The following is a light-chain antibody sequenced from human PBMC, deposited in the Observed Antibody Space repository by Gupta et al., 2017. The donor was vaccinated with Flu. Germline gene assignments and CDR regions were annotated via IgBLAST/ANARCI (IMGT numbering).Light chain of an antibody. CDR2: DDT. CDR1: NIGGKT. Sequence: SYVLTQPLSVSVAPGQTARITCGGNNIGGKTVHWYQQKPGQAPGLVVYDDTDRPSGIPERFSGSNSGNNANLHITRVEAGDGAYVYCQVWDSGRGQVFGGGTKLTVL. V-gene: IGLV3-21*02. CDR3: QVWDSGRGQV. J-gene: IGLJ3*02.